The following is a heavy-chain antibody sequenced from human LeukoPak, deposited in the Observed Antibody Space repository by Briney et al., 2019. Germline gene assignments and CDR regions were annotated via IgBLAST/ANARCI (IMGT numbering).Heavy chain of an antibody. J-gene: IGHJ4*02. CDR3: ATAKDYYDSSGYYLFDY. CDR1: GFTFSDTW. D-gene: IGHD3-22*01. CDR2: IRSDGSDT. Sequence: GGSLRLSCAASGFTFSDTWMHWVRQAPGEGLVWVSRIRSDGSDTRYAESVKGRFTISRDNAKNTLYLQMNSLRAEDTAVFYCATAKDYYDSSGYYLFDYWGQGTLVTVSS. V-gene: IGHV3-74*01.